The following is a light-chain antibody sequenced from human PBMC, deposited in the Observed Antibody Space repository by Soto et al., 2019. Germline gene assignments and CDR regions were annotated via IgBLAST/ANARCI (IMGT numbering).Light chain of an antibody. Sequence: DIQMTQSPSTLSASVGDRVTITCRASQSISHWLAWYQQKPGKAPTVLIYQASALQSGVPSRFSGSGSRTEFTLTISILQPDDFATYYCQQYSVYSITFGGGTKVEMK. V-gene: IGKV1-5*03. CDR3: QQYSVYSIT. J-gene: IGKJ4*01. CDR1: QSISHW. CDR2: QAS.